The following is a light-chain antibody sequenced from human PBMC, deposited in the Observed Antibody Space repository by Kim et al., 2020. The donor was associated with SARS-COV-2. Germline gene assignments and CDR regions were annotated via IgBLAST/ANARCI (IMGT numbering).Light chain of an antibody. Sequence: GQSVTISCTGTSSDVGGYNYVSWYQQHPGKAPKLMIYEVSKRPSGVPDRFSGSKSGNTASLTVSGLQADDEADYYCTSYAGSNKEVFGGGTQLTVL. V-gene: IGLV2-8*01. CDR2: EVS. J-gene: IGLJ3*02. CDR3: TSYAGSNKEV. CDR1: SSDVGGYNY.